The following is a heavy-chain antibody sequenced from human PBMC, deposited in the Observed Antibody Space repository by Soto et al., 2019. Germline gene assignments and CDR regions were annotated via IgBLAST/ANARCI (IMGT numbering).Heavy chain of an antibody. D-gene: IGHD3-22*01. CDR2: ISAYNGNT. Sequence: QVQLVQSGAEVKKPGASVKVSCKASGYTFTSYGISWVRQAPGQGLEWMGWISAYNGNTNYAQKLQGRVTMTTDTXKSTAYRELRSLRSHDTAVYYCARHDSSGYYYYFDYWGQGTLVTVSS. CDR1: GYTFTSYG. J-gene: IGHJ4*02. CDR3: ARHDSSGYYYYFDY. V-gene: IGHV1-18*01.